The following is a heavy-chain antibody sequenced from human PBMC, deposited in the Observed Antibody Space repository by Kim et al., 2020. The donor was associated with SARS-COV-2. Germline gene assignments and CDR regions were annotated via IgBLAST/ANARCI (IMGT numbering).Heavy chain of an antibody. CDR3: ARNLWSKNHY. Sequence: SETLSLTCTVSGGSISSSSYYWGWIRQPPGKGLEWIGSIYYSGSTYYNPSLKSRVTISVDTSKNQFSLKLSSVTAADTAVYYCARNLWSKNHYWGQGTLVTVSS. J-gene: IGHJ4*02. D-gene: IGHD3-10*01. V-gene: IGHV4-39*07. CDR1: GGSISSSSYY. CDR2: IYYSGST.